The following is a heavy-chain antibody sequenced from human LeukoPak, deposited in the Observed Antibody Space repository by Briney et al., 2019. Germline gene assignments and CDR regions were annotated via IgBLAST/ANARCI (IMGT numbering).Heavy chain of an antibody. J-gene: IGHJ5*01. D-gene: IGHD3-10*01. CDR3: ARVVGLQWSTNWIDS. Sequence: ASVKVSCKASGYTFTNYGITWVRRAPGQGLEGMGWISTNNGDTNSAQNLQGRVTMTTETSTSTAYMELRSLKSDDTAVYYCARVVGLQWSTNWIDSWGQGTLVTVSS. V-gene: IGHV1-18*01. CDR1: GYTFTNYG. CDR2: ISTNNGDT.